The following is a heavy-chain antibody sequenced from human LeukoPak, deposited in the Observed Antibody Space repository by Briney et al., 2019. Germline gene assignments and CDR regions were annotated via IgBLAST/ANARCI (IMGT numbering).Heavy chain of an antibody. Sequence: ASVKVSCKASGYTFTSYGISWVRQAPRQGLEWMGWISAYNGNTNYAQKLQGRVTMTTDTSTSTAYMELRSLRSGDTAVYYCARDEVAMGEFDYWGQGTLVTVSS. J-gene: IGHJ4*02. CDR3: ARDEVAMGEFDY. V-gene: IGHV1-18*01. CDR2: ISAYNGNT. CDR1: GYTFTSYG. D-gene: IGHD5-18*01.